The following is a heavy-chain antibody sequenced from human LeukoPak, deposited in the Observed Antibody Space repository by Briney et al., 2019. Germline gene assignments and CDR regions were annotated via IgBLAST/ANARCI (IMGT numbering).Heavy chain of an antibody. J-gene: IGHJ6*02. D-gene: IGHD2-2*01. CDR2: ISSSSSTI. V-gene: IGHV3-48*01. CDR3: ARAWGARDCSSTSCYLYYYYGMDV. CDR1: GFTFSSYS. Sequence: PGGSLRLSCAASGFTFSSYSMNWVRQAPGKGLEWVSYISSSSSTIYYADSVKGRFTISRDNAKNSLYLQMNSLRAEDTAVYYCARAWGARDCSSTSCYLYYYYGMDVWGQGTMVTVSS.